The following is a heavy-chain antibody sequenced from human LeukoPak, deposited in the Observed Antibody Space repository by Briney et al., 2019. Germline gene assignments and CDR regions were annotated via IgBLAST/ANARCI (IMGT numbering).Heavy chain of an antibody. D-gene: IGHD1-26*01. V-gene: IGHV3-48*03. J-gene: IGHJ6*03. CDR3: ARVVGATQFGYYYYYMDV. CDR2: ISSSGSTI. Sequence: GGSLRLSCAASGFTFSSYEMNWVRQAPGKGLEWVSYISSSGSTIYYADSVKGRFTISRDNAKNSLYLQMNSLRAEDTAVYYCARVVGATQFGYYYYYMDVWGKGTTVTVSS. CDR1: GFTFSSYE.